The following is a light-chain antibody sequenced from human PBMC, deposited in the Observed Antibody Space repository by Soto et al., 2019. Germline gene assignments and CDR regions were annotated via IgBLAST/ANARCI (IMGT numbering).Light chain of an antibody. CDR2: AAS. CDR3: QQLNSYPLT. CDR1: QGISNY. V-gene: IGKV1-9*01. Sequence: DIPLTQSPSFLSASVGDRVTITCRASQGISNYLAWYQQKPGKAPKLLIYAASTLQRGVSSRFSGSRSGIEFTLTISSLQPEDFATYYGQQLNSYPLTFGGGTKVEIK. J-gene: IGKJ4*01.